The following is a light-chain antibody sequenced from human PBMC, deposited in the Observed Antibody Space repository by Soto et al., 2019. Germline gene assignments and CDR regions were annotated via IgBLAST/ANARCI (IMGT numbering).Light chain of an antibody. CDR2: GAS. CDR3: QQYNNYPPT. Sequence: DIQLTQTPSFLSASVGDRVTITCRASQGISSYLAWYQQKPRKAPEVLIFGASTLETGVPSRFSGSGSGTDFTFTISSLQPEDIATYYCQQYNNYPPTFGQGTRLEIK. V-gene: IGKV1-9*01. J-gene: IGKJ5*01. CDR1: QGISSY.